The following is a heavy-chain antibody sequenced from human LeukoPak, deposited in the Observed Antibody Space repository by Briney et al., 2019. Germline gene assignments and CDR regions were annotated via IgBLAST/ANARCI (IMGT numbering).Heavy chain of an antibody. Sequence: PSETLSLTCTVSGGSISSSSYYWGWIRQPPGKGLEWIGSIYYSGSTYYNPSLKSRVTISVDTSKNQFSLKLSSVTAADTAVYYCARLEGIEVPAANNDAFDIWGQGTMVTVSS. CDR1: GGSISSSSYY. D-gene: IGHD2-2*01. CDR2: IYYSGST. V-gene: IGHV4-39*01. J-gene: IGHJ3*02. CDR3: ARLEGIEVPAANNDAFDI.